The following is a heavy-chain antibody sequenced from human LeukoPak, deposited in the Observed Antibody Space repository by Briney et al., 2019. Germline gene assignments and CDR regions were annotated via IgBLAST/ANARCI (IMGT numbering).Heavy chain of an antibody. Sequence: PGGSLRLSCAASGFTFSSYAITWVRQAPGKGLEWVAFIRYDGSNKYYADSVKGRFTISRDNSKNTLYLQMNSLRAEDTAVYYCAKEYGDYVTRFDYWGQGTLVTVSS. CDR3: AKEYGDYVTRFDY. CDR1: GFTFSSYA. V-gene: IGHV3-30*02. J-gene: IGHJ4*02. D-gene: IGHD4-17*01. CDR2: IRYDGSNK.